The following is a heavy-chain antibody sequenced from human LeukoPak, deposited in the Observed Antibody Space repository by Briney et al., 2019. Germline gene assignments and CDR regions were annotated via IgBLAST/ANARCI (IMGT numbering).Heavy chain of an antibody. CDR3: ARLNGGANLLGDSLDI. Sequence: GESLKISCKCSGYSFPIYWIAWVRQTPGKGLEWMGIIYPGGSNVRYSPSFQAPVTTSADKSVTTAYLQWSSLKASDTAMYFCARLNGGANLLGDSLDIWGQGTMVTVSS. D-gene: IGHD4/OR15-4a*01. CDR1: GYSFPIYW. CDR2: IYPGGSNV. J-gene: IGHJ3*02. V-gene: IGHV5-51*01.